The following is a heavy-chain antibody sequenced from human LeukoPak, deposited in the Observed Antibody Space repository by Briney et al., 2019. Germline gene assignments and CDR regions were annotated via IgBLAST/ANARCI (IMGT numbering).Heavy chain of an antibody. Sequence: ASVKVSCKASGYTFTSYGISWVRQAPGQGLEWMGWISAYNGNTNYAQKLQGRVTMTTDTSTSTVYMELRSLRSDDTAVYFCARDTPQHLKRYDYWGQGTQVTVSS. CDR1: GYTFTSYG. D-gene: IGHD6-13*01. CDR2: ISAYNGNT. CDR3: ARDTPQHLKRYDY. J-gene: IGHJ4*02. V-gene: IGHV1-18*01.